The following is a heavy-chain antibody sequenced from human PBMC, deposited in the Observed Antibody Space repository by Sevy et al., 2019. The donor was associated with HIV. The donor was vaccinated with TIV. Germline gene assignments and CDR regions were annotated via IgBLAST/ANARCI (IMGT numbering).Heavy chain of an antibody. J-gene: IGHJ5*02. CDR2: ISKNGDYK. V-gene: IGHV3-30*18. CDR1: GFSFSTNG. D-gene: IGHD6-19*01. CDR3: AKDRGYSIGWYPRFDP. Sequence: GGSLRLSCAGSGFSFSTNGMHWVRQAPGRGLDWVAVISKNGDYKYYADSVKGRFTISRDNSKNPLFLQMNSLRTEDTALYYCAKDRGYSIGWYPRFDPWGQGTLVTVSS.